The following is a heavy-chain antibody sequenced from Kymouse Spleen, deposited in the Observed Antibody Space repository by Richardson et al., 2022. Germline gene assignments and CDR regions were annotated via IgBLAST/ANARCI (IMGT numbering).Heavy chain of an antibody. CDR3: ASDYSNSPYYYYYGMDV. J-gene: IGHJ6*02. CDR2: INPSGGST. D-gene: IGHD4-11,IGHD4-11*01. CDR1: GYTFTSYY. V-gene: IGHV1-46*03. Sequence: QVQLVQSGAEVKKPGASVKVSCKASGYTFTSYYMHWVRQAPGQGLEWMGIINPSGGSTSYAQKFQGRVTMTRDTSTSTVYMELSSLRSEDTAVYYCASDYSNSPYYYYYGMDVWGQGTTVTVSS.